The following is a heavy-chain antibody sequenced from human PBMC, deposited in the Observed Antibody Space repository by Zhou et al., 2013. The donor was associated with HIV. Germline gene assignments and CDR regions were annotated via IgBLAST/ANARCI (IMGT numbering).Heavy chain of an antibody. CDR3: ARDRSSLGDDAFDI. CDR1: GYAFSRFS. D-gene: IGHD3-10*01. V-gene: IGHV1-46*01. Sequence: QVQLEQSGAEVKKPGAAVKVSCKASGYAFSRFSIHWVRQAPGQGLEWLGILNPAGGGPTYAQKFQGRVTLTRDTSTDTVNMEMGSLTSDDTAVYYCARDRSSLGDDAFDIWGQGTMVTVSS. CDR2: LNPAGGGP. J-gene: IGHJ3*02.